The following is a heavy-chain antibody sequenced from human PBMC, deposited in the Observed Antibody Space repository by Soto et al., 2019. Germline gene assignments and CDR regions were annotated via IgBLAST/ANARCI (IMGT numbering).Heavy chain of an antibody. CDR2: IIPFFSTP. J-gene: IGHJ6*02. CDR1: GGAFNKFA. D-gene: IGHD6-13*01. V-gene: IGHV1-69*12. CDR3: XXXXXXXGNSYYYGMDV. Sequence: QVQLVQSGAEVKKPGSSVKVSCKASGGAFNKFAXXXXXXXXXXGLEWMGAIIPFFSTPNYAQRLQGRVTITADEXXXXXXXXXXXXXXXXXXXXXXXXXXXXXGNSYYYGMDVWGQGTTVTVSS.